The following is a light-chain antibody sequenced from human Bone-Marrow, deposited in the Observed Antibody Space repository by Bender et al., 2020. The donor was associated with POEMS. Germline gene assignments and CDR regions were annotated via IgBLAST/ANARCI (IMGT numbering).Light chain of an antibody. J-gene: IGLJ2*01. CDR1: DLGDKY. Sequence: SYEVTQPPSVSVSPGQTASITCSGDDLGDKYVAWYQQKPGQSPVLVIYQDTKRPSGIPERFSGSNSGNTATLTISGTQAMDEDDYKCQAWETYSVGFGGGTKLTVL. CDR2: QDT. CDR3: QAWETYSVG. V-gene: IGLV3-1*01.